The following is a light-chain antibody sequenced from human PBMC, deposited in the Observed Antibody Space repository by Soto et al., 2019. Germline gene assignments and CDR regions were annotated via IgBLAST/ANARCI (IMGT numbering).Light chain of an antibody. CDR2: GAS. CDR3: QQYFNWPLTWT. Sequence: EVVLTQSPATLSVSAGGTVTLSCRASQSVRTNVAWYQLIPGQAPRLLVYGASTRATGVPARFTGSGSGIEFSLTISSLLSEDSAFYYCQQYFNWPLTWTFGPGTKVQIK. J-gene: IGKJ1*01. CDR1: QSVRTN. V-gene: IGKV3-15*01.